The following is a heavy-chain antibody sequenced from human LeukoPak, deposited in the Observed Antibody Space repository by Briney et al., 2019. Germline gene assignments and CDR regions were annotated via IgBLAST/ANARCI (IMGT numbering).Heavy chain of an antibody. V-gene: IGHV4-34*01. CDR2: INHSGST. D-gene: IGHD5-12*01. J-gene: IGHJ6*04. Sequence: PSETLSLTCAVYGGSFSGYYWSWIRQPPGKGLEWIGEINHSGSTNYNPSLKSRVTMSVDTSKNQFSLKLSSVTAADTAVYYCARRYSGYNYYYYYGMDVWGKGTTVTVSS. CDR1: GGSFSGYY. CDR3: ARRYSGYNYYYYYGMDV.